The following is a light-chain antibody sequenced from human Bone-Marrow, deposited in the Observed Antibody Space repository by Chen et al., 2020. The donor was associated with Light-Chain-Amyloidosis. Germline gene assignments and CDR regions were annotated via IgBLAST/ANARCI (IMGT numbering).Light chain of an antibody. CDR3: QSYDSTVTGPWV. CDR1: SSYD. Sequence: QSVLTQPPSVSWAPGRRVTISCTGTSSYDVNWYQQLPGTAPKLLIYADTDRPSGVPDRFSGFKSGTSASLAITGLQADDEGDYYGQSYDSTVTGPWVFGGGTKLTVL. J-gene: IGLJ3*02. V-gene: IGLV1-40*01. CDR2: ADT.